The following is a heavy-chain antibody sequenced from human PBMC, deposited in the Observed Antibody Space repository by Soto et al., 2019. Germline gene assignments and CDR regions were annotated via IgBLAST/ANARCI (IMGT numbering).Heavy chain of an antibody. CDR1: GFTFSSYA. J-gene: IGHJ4*02. D-gene: IGHD3-22*01. CDR3: AKVPSGYYSPIDY. CDR2: ISGSGGST. Sequence: GGSLRLSCAASGFTFSSYAMSWVRQAPWKGLEWVSAISGSGGSTYYADSVKGRFTISRDNSKNTLYLQMNSLRAEDTAVYYCAKVPSGYYSPIDYWGQGTLVTVSS. V-gene: IGHV3-23*01.